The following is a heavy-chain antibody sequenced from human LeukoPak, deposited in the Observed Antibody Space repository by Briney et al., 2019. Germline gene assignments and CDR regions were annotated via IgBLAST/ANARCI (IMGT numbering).Heavy chain of an antibody. Sequence: SETLSLTCAVYGGSFSGYYWSWIRQPPGKGLEWIGEINHSGSTNYNPSLKSRVTISVDTSKNQFSLKLSSVTAADTAVYYCARGDRSRLSYFDYWGQGTLVTVSS. V-gene: IGHV4-34*01. J-gene: IGHJ4*02. CDR1: GGSFSGYY. CDR3: ARGDRSRLSYFDY. CDR2: INHSGST. D-gene: IGHD3-16*01.